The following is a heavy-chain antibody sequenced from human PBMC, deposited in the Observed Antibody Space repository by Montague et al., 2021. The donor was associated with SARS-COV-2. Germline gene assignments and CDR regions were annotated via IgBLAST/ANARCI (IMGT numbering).Heavy chain of an antibody. V-gene: IGHV3-23*03. CDR3: AKSPRAYSYAFDY. Sequence: SLRLSCAASGFTFNTYAMSWVRQAPGKGLEWVSVIYSGGSNTYYADSVKGRFTISRDNSKNMLYLQMNRLRAEDTAVYYCAKSPRAYSYAFDYWGQGTLVTVSS. CDR2: IYSGGSNT. J-gene: IGHJ4*02. CDR1: GFTFNTYA. D-gene: IGHD5-18*01.